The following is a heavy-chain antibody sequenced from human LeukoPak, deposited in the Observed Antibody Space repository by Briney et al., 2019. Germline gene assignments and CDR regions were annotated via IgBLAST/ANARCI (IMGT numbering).Heavy chain of an antibody. J-gene: IGHJ4*02. CDR2: IYYSGST. CDR1: GYSISSGYY. CDR3: ARGFSSSWFFDY. Sequence: SETLSLTCTVSGYSISSGYYWGWIRQPPGKGLEWIGYIYYSGSTYYNPSLKSRVTISVDTSKNQFSLKLSSVTAADTAVYYCARGFSSSWFFDYWGQGTLATVSS. D-gene: IGHD6-13*01. V-gene: IGHV4-38-2*02.